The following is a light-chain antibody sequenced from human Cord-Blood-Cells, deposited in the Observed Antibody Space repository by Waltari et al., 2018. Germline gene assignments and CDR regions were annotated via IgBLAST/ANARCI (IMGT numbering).Light chain of an antibody. Sequence: EIVLTQSPATLSLSPGERATLSGRASQSVSSYLAWYQQKPGQAPRLLIYDASNRATGIPARLSGSGSGTDFRVSFGSLGPEDFAVCYCQQRRNWPLTCGGVTKVEIK. J-gene: IGKJ4*01. CDR3: QQRRNWPLT. V-gene: IGKV3-11*01. CDR1: QSVSSY. CDR2: DAS.